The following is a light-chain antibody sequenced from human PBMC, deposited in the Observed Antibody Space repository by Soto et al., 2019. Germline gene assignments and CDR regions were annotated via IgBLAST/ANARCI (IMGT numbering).Light chain of an antibody. CDR1: QSISSW. CDR3: QQYNSYSWT. Sequence: DIAMTQSPSTLSASPGDRVTITCRASQSISSWLSWYQQKPGKAPKLLIYDASSLESGVPSRFSGSGSGTEFTLTISSLQPDDCATYYCQQYNSYSWTFGQGTKVDIK. V-gene: IGKV1-5*01. J-gene: IGKJ1*01. CDR2: DAS.